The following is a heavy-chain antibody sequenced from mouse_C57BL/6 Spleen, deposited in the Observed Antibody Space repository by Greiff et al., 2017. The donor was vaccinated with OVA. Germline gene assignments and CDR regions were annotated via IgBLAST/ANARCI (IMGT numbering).Heavy chain of an antibody. Sequence: VKLVESGAELARPGASVKMSCKASGYTFTSYTMHWVKQRPGQGLEWIGYINPSSGYTKYNQKFKDKATLTADKSSSTAYMQLSSLTSEDSAVYYCARSGTGYYFDYWGQGTTLTVSS. J-gene: IGHJ2*01. V-gene: IGHV1-4*01. D-gene: IGHD3-2*02. CDR1: GYTFTSYT. CDR3: ARSGTGYYFDY. CDR2: INPSSGYT.